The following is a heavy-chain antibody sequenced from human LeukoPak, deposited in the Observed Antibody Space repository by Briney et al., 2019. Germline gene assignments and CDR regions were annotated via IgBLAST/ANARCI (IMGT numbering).Heavy chain of an antibody. D-gene: IGHD4-17*01. Sequence: SETLSLTCTVSGGSISSGDYYWSWIRQPPGKDLEWIGYIYYSGSTYYNPSLKSRVTISVDTSKNQFSLKLSSVTAADTAVYYCARTALDGDYYFDYWGQGTLVTVSS. J-gene: IGHJ4*02. CDR2: IYYSGST. V-gene: IGHV4-30-4*01. CDR1: GGSISSGDYY. CDR3: ARTALDGDYYFDY.